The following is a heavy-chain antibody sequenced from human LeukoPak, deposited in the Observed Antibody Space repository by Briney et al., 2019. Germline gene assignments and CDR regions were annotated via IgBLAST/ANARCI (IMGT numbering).Heavy chain of an antibody. Sequence: SETLSLICTVSGGSINSYYWSWIRQPPGKGLEWIGYIYYSGSTNYNPSLKSRVTISVDTSKKQFSLRLSSVTAADTAVYYCARVTTWLPFDYWGQGTLVTVSS. V-gene: IGHV4-59*01. CDR2: IYYSGST. J-gene: IGHJ4*02. D-gene: IGHD5-24*01. CDR3: ARVTTWLPFDY. CDR1: GGSINSYY.